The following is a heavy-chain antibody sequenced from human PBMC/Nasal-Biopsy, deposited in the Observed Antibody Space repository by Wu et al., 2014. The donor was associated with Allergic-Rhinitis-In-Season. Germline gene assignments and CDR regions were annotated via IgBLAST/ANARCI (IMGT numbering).Heavy chain of an antibody. J-gene: IGHJ4*02. V-gene: IGHV3-74*01. CDR1: GFTFSSSW. CDR2: IAPDGIET. D-gene: IGHD1-20*01. CDR3: ASYNWHAARDY. Sequence: LRLSCAASGFTFSSSWMYWVRQDPGKGLVWVSRIAPDGIETGHADSVKGRFTISRDNAKNMLYLQMNSLRAEDTAIYYCASYNWHAARDYWGQGTPVTVSS.